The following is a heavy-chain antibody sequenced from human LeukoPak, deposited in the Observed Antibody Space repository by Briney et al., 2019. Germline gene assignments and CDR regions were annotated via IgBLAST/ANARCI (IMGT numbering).Heavy chain of an antibody. CDR3: GTTIAAAPRAFDI. J-gene: IGHJ3*02. CDR1: GFTFSSYW. Sequence: GGSLRLSCAASGFTFSSYWMSWVRQAPGKGLEWVANIKQDGSEKYYVDSVKGRFTISRDNAKNSLYLQMNSLRAEDTAVYYCGTTIAAAPRAFDIWGQGTMVTVSS. CDR2: IKQDGSEK. V-gene: IGHV3-7*01. D-gene: IGHD6-13*01.